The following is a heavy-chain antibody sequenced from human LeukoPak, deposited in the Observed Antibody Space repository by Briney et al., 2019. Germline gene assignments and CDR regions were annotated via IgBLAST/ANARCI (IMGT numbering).Heavy chain of an antibody. J-gene: IGHJ6*02. CDR2: ISSNGGST. Sequence: GGSLRLSCAASGFTFSSYAMHWVRQAPGEGREYVSAISSNGGSTYYANSVKGRFTISRDNSKNTLYLQMGSLRAEDMAVYYCARVEYTSYYYYGMDVWGQGTTVTVSS. CDR1: GFTFSSYA. V-gene: IGHV3-64*01. CDR3: ARVEYTSYYYYGMDV. D-gene: IGHD6-6*01.